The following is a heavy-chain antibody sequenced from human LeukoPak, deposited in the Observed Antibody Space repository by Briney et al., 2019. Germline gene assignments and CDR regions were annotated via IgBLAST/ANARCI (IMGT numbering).Heavy chain of an antibody. CDR2: IIPSAGRT. V-gene: IGHV1-46*01. CDR3: AREYSGGNFDY. Sequence: ASVKVSCKASGYTFTAYYIHWVRQAPGQGLEWMGIIIPSAGRTNYAQKFRGRVSMTTDMSTSTVYMELSSLRSEDTAVYYCAREYSGGNFDYWGQGTLVTVSS. D-gene: IGHD2-15*01. J-gene: IGHJ4*01. CDR1: GYTFTAYY.